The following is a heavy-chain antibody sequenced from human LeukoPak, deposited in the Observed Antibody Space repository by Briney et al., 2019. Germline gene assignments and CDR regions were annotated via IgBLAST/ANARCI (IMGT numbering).Heavy chain of an antibody. D-gene: IGHD2-15*01. CDR2: IYYSGST. J-gene: IGHJ3*02. CDR1: GGSISGGGYY. CDR3: ARALGGEADAFDI. Sequence: SQTLSLTCTVSGGSISGGGYYWSWIRQHPGKGLEWIGYIYYSGSTYYNPSLKSRVTISVDTSKNQFSLKLSSVTAADTAVYYCARALGGEADAFDIWGQGTMVTVSS. V-gene: IGHV4-31*03.